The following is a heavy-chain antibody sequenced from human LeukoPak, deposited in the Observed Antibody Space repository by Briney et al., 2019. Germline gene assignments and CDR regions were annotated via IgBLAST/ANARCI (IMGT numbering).Heavy chain of an antibody. D-gene: IGHD6-13*01. V-gene: IGHV3-33*01. Sequence: PGRSLRLSCAASGFTFCSYGMHWVRQAPGKGLEWVAVIWYDGSNKYYADSVKGRFTISRDNSKNTLYLQMNSLRAEDTAVYYCARDLSSYSSSWSTSGYWGQGTLVTVSS. CDR3: ARDLSSYSSSWSTSGY. CDR1: GFTFCSYG. J-gene: IGHJ4*02. CDR2: IWYDGSNK.